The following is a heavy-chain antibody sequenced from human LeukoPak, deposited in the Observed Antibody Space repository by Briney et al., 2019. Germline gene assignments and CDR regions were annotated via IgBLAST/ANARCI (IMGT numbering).Heavy chain of an antibody. J-gene: IGHJ4*02. CDR2: IYYSGST. CDR1: GGSISSSSYY. CDR3: ARRNYYDSSGTDY. Sequence: SETLSLTCTVSGGSISSSSYYWGWIRQPPGKGLEWIGSIYYSGSTYYNPSLKSRVTISVDTSKNQFSLKLSSVTAADTAVYYCARRNYYDSSGTDYGGQGTLVTVSS. D-gene: IGHD3-22*01. V-gene: IGHV4-39*01.